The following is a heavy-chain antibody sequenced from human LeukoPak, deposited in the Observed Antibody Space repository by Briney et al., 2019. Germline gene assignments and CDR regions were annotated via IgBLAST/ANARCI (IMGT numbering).Heavy chain of an antibody. J-gene: IGHJ6*02. CDR3: ASDPYSDYYYYGMDV. D-gene: IGHD4-11*01. CDR1: GLIFSSYS. CDR2: ISSSSSTI. Sequence: PGGSLRLSCAASGLIFSSYSMNWVRQAPGKGLQWISYISSSSSTIYYADSVKGRFTISRDNAKNSLSLQMNSLRADDTAVYYCASDPYSDYYYYGMDVWGQGTTVTVSS. V-gene: IGHV3-48*01.